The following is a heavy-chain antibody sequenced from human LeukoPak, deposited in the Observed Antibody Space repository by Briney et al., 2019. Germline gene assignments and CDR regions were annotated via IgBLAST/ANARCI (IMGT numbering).Heavy chain of an antibody. CDR1: GGTFSSYA. J-gene: IGHJ4*02. Sequence: SVKVSCKASGGTFSSYAISWLRQAPGQGLEWMGRIIPILGIANYAQKFQGRVTITADKSTSTAYMELSSLRSEDTAVYYCARSIVGATQYFDYWGQGTLVTVSS. V-gene: IGHV1-69*04. D-gene: IGHD1-26*01. CDR3: ARSIVGATQYFDY. CDR2: IIPILGIA.